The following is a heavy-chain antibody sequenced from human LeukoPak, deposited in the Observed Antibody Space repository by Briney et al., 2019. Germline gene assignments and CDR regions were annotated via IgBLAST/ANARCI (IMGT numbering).Heavy chain of an antibody. J-gene: IGHJ4*02. CDR2: IYYSGYT. CDR1: GGSISSTNYY. Sequence: NPSETLSLTCTVSGGSISSTNYYWVWIRQPPGKGLEWIGSIYYSGYTYYNPSLKSRVTISVDTSKNQFSLKLSSVTAADTAVYFCATMRSDRTFEYWGQGSLVTVSS. D-gene: IGHD1/OR15-1a*01. CDR3: ATMRSDRTFEY. V-gene: IGHV4-39*07.